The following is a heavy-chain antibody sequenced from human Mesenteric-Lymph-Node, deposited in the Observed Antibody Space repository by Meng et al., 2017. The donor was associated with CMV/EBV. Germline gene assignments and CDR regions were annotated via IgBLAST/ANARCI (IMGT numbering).Heavy chain of an antibody. CDR3: AREMNGWFDP. J-gene: IGHJ5*02. CDR2: IIPILGIA. D-gene: IGHD2-8*01. Sequence: SCKASGGTFSSYAISWVRQAPGQGLEWMGGIIPILGIANYAQKFQGRVTITADKSTSTAYMELSRLRSDDTAVYCCAREMNGWFDPWGQGTLVTVSS. V-gene: IGHV1-69*10. CDR1: GGTFSSYA.